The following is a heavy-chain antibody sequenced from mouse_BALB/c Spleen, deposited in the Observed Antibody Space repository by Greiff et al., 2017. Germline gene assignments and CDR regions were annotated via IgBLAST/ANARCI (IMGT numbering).Heavy chain of an antibody. D-gene: IGHD1-1*01. Sequence: VQLQQSGPELVKPGASVKISCKASGYSFTGYYMHWVKQSHVKSLEWIGRINPYNGATSYNQNFKDKASLTVDKSSSTAYMELHSLTSEDSAVYYCARGDYYGSSYNFDVWGAGTTVTVSS. CDR2: INPYNGAT. CDR1: GYSFTGYY. CDR3: ARGDYYGSSYNFDV. J-gene: IGHJ1*01. V-gene: IGHV1-31*01.